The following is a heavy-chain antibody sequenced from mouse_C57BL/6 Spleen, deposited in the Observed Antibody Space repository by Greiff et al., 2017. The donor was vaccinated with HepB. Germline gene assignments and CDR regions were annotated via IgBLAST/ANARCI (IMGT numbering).Heavy chain of an antibody. J-gene: IGHJ3*01. CDR3: ARGGSMVTSLFAY. Sequence: VQLQQSGAELARPGASVKLSCKASGYTFTSYGISWVKQRTGQGLEWIGEIYPRSGNTYYNEKFKGKATLTADKSSSTAYMELRSLTSEDSAVYFCARGGSMVTSLFAYWGQGTLVTVSA. D-gene: IGHD2-2*01. V-gene: IGHV1-81*01. CDR1: GYTFTSYG. CDR2: IYPRSGNT.